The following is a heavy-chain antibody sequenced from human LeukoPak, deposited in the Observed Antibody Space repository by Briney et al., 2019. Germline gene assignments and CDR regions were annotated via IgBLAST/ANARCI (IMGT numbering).Heavy chain of an antibody. CDR1: GFTFSTYD. J-gene: IGHJ4*02. V-gene: IGHV3-23*01. CDR2: ISGSGGST. CDR3: AKDLAAVPGNKYFAY. Sequence: QPGGSLRLSCAASGFTFSTYDMTWVRQAPGKGLEWVSSISGSGGSTYYADSVRGRFTTSRDNSKNTLYLQMNGLRAEDTAVYYCAKDLAAVPGNKYFAYWGQGTLVTVPS. D-gene: IGHD6-19*01.